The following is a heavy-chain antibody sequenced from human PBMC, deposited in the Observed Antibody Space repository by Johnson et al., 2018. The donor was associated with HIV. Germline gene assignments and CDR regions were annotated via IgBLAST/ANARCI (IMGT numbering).Heavy chain of an antibody. Sequence: QMQLVESGGGVVRPGGSLRLSCAASGLTFDDYGMSWVRQAPGMGLEWVAVISYDGINKYYADSVKGRFTISRDNSKNTLYLQMNSLRPEDTAVYYCARDSSNSFRFEMYAFDIWGQGTMVTVSS. V-gene: IGHV3-30*03. CDR2: ISYDGINK. CDR3: ARDSSNSFRFEMYAFDI. J-gene: IGHJ3*02. CDR1: GLTFDDYG. D-gene: IGHD6-6*01.